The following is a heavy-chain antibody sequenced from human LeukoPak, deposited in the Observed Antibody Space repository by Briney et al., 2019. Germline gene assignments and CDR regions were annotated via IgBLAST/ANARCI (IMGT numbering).Heavy chain of an antibody. J-gene: IGHJ5*02. CDR1: GFRFSDFT. V-gene: IGHV3-23*01. CDR2: IGGRGGST. D-gene: IGHD3-16*01. CDR3: GKEGGA. Sequence: GGSLRLSCAASGFRFSDFTMTWVRQAPGKGPEWVSAIGGRGGSTYYADSLGGRFTISRDNSKDMVNLQMNSLKVEDTATYYCGKEGGAWGQGTKVTVSS.